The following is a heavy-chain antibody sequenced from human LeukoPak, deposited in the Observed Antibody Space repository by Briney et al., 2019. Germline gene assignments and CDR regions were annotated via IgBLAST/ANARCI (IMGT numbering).Heavy chain of an antibody. V-gene: IGHV1-8*02. J-gene: IGHJ3*02. CDR3: ARARIAAAGRVAFDI. CDR1: GGTFSSYA. CDR2: MNPNSGNT. D-gene: IGHD6-13*01. Sequence: ASVKVSCKASGGTFSSYAISWVRQAPGQGLEWMGWMNPNSGNTGYAQKFQGRVTMTRNTSISTAYMELSSLRSEDTAVYYCARARIAAAGRVAFDIWGQGTMVTVSS.